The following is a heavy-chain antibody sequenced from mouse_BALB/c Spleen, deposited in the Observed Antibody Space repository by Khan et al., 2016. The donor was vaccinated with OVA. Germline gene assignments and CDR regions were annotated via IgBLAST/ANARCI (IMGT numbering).Heavy chain of an antibody. V-gene: IGHV5-6*01. CDR1: GFTFSSYS. J-gene: IGHJ3*01. CDR2: ISSGGDYT. CDR3: ADHLTGSCAY. Sequence: EVKLVESGGDLVKPGGSLKLSCAASGFTFSSYSMSWVRQTPDKRLEWVASISSGGDYTYYPDSVKGRFTISRDNAKNTLYLQMSDLKSEDTAMYYCADHLTGSCAYGGQGTLVTVSA. D-gene: IGHD4-1*01.